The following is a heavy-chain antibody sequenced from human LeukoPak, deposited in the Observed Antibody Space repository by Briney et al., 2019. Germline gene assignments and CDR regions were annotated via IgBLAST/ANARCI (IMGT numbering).Heavy chain of an antibody. CDR1: GFTFNNYA. CDR3: AKGSSISTVWYADC. V-gene: IGHV3-23*01. CDR2: ISGSGGTT. Sequence: QSGGSLILSCAASGFTFNNYAMNWVRQAPGKGLEWVSVISGSGGTTYYADSVKGRFTISRDNSKNTLYLQMNSLRAEDTAVYYCAKGSSISTVWYADCWGEGTLVTVSS. D-gene: IGHD2-2*01. J-gene: IGHJ4*02.